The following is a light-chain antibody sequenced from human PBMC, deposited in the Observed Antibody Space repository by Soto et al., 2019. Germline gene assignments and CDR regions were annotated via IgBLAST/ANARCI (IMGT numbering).Light chain of an antibody. CDR2: WAP. CDR1: QSVISSSNNKNF. V-gene: IGKV4-1*01. J-gene: IGKJ2*01. CDR3: QQYYSTPRT. Sequence: DIVMTQSPDSLAVSLGERASINGKSSQSVISSSNNKNFLAWYQQTTGHPPKLLIHWAPTRESGVPDRFSGSGSGTDFTLTISSLRPEDVEVYYCQQYYSTPRTFGQGTKVDIK.